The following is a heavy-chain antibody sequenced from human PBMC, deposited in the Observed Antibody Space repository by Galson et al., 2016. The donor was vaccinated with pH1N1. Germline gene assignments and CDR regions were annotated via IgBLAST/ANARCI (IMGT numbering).Heavy chain of an antibody. CDR1: GFTFSGQQ. Sequence: SLRLSCAASGFTFSGQQMDWVRQAPGKGLEWVGRSRKRVNIYTTEYAPSVQGRFTISRDDAKKSLYLDMNSLEPENTAVYYCARVPEGGVDVWGQGTSVTVSS. V-gene: IGHV3-72*01. CDR3: ARVPEGGVDV. J-gene: IGHJ6*02. CDR2: SRKRVNIYTT.